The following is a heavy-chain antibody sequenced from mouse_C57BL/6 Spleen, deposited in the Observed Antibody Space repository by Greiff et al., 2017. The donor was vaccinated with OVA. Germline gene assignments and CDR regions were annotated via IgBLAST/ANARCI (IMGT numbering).Heavy chain of an antibody. Sequence: EVKLVESGGGLVQPGGSMKLSCVASGFTFSNYWMNWVRQSPEKGLEWVAQIRLKSDNYATHYAESVKGRFTISRDDSKSSVYLQMNNLRAEDTGIYYCTGFLKVDYWGQGTSVTVSS. J-gene: IGHJ4*01. CDR3: TGFLKVDY. V-gene: IGHV6-3*01. CDR1: GFTFSNYW. D-gene: IGHD1-3*01. CDR2: IRLKSDNYAT.